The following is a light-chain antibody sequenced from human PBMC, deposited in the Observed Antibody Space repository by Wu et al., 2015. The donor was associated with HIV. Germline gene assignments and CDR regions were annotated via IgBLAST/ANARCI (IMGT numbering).Light chain of an antibody. J-gene: IGKJ2*01. Sequence: EIVMTQSPATLSVSPGERAALSCRASQSIGTNLAWYQQKPGQTPRLLMYGVSSRATGIPDRFSGSGSGTDFTLTISRLEPEDFAVYYCQQYGKLPPYTFGLGDQ. CDR1: QSIGTN. V-gene: IGKV3-20*01. CDR2: GVS. CDR3: QQYGKLPPYT.